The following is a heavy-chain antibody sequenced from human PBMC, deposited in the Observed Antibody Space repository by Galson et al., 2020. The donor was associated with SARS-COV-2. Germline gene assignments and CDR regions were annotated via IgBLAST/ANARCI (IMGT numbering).Heavy chain of an antibody. D-gene: IGHD3-9*01. Sequence: QLGESLKISCAASEFTFTNYGMHWVRQAPGKGLEWVALINYDGTKTSYADSVKGRFTISRDEAENTVFLQMTSLRAEDTAVYYCARDSYPYYDLLTTYYSGIDYWGQGTLVTVSP. CDR1: EFTFTNYG. CDR3: ARDSYPYYDLLTTYYSGIDY. V-gene: IGHV3-33*01. CDR2: INYDGTKT. J-gene: IGHJ4*02.